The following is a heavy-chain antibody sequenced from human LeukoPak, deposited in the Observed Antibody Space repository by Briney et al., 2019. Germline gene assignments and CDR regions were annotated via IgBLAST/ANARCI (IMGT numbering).Heavy chain of an antibody. J-gene: IGHJ4*02. CDR1: GGSISSYY. CDR3: ARLGYGSSLDY. CDR2: IYTSGST. D-gene: IGHD6-6*01. Sequence: SETLSLTCTVSGGSISSYYWSWIRQPPGKGLEWIGYIYTSGSTNYNPSLKSRVTISVDTSKNQFSLKLSSVTAADTAVYYCARLGYGSSLDYWGQGTLVPVSS. V-gene: IGHV4-4*09.